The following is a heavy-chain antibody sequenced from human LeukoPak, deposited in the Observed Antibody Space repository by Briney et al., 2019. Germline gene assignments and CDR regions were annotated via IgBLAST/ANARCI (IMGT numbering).Heavy chain of an antibody. CDR1: GFTFSSHG. J-gene: IGHJ5*02. CDR2: ISPSGGIT. Sequence: GGTLRLSCGASGFTFSSHGMNWVRQAPGKGLEWVSGISPSGGITYYTDSVKGRFTISRDNSKNTVSLQMNSLRGEDTAVYYCAKERPYCGGDCLDLWGQGTLVTVSS. CDR3: AKERPYCGGDCLDL. D-gene: IGHD2-21*02. V-gene: IGHV3-23*01.